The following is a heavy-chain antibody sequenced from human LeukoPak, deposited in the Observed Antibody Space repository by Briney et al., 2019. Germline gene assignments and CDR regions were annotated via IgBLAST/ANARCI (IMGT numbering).Heavy chain of an antibody. V-gene: IGHV4-59*01. CDR3: ASCGSSAFDY. CDR2: IYYSGSP. CDR1: GGSISSYY. J-gene: IGHJ4*02. Sequence: SETLSLTCTLSGGSISSYYWSWIRQPPGKGLEWIGYIYYSGSPNYNPSLKSRVTISVDTSQNQFALKLSSVTAADAAVYYCASCGSSAFDYWGQGTLVTVSS. D-gene: IGHD1-26*01.